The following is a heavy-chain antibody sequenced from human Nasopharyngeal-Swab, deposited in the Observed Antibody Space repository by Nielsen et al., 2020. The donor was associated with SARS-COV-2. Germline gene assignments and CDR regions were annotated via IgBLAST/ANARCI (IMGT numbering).Heavy chain of an antibody. Sequence: TLSLTCAVYGGSLSGYYWSWIRQPPGKGLEWIGEINHSGSTNYNPSLKSRVTISVDTSKNQFSLKLSSVTAADTAVYYCARGGIAARPDYFDYWGQGTLVTVSS. V-gene: IGHV4-34*01. CDR2: INHSGST. CDR1: GGSLSGYY. CDR3: ARGGIAARPDYFDY. J-gene: IGHJ4*02. D-gene: IGHD6-6*01.